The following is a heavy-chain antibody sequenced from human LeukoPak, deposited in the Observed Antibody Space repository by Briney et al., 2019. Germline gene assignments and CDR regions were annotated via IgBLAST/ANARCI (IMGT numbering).Heavy chain of an antibody. D-gene: IGHD6-6*01. Sequence: PSETLSLTCTVSGGSISNYYWSWIRQSPGKGLEYIGHIYYSGSSSYNPSLKSRVTISVDTSKNQFSLRLSSVTAADTAVYYCARHIAARLASGYYYYMDLWGKGTTVTVSS. CDR3: ARHIAARLASGYYYYMDL. V-gene: IGHV4-59*01. CDR2: IYYSGSS. J-gene: IGHJ6*03. CDR1: GGSISNYY.